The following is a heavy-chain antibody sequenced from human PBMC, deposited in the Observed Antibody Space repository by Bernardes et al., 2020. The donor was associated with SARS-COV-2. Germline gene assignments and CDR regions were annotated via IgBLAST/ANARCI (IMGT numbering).Heavy chain of an antibody. CDR3: ARQSYSSGYYGDVGFDY. V-gene: IGHV4-59*08. Sequence: PETLSLTCTVSGGSISSYYWSWIRQPPGTGLEWIGYIYYSGTTNYNPSLKSRVTISVDTSKNLFSLKLSSVTAADPAVYYCARQSYSSGYYGDVGFDYWGQGTLVTVSS. J-gene: IGHJ4*02. CDR2: IYYSGTT. D-gene: IGHD6-19*01. CDR1: GGSISSYY.